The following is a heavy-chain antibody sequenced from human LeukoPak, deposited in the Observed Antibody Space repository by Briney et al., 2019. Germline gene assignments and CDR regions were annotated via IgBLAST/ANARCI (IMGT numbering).Heavy chain of an antibody. J-gene: IGHJ4*02. V-gene: IGHV3-11*04. D-gene: IGHD3-3*01. CDR2: ISSSGSTI. Sequence: PGGSLRLSCAASGFTFSDYYMSWIRQAPGKGLEWVSYISSSGSTIYYADSVKGRFTISRDNAKNSLYLQMNSLRAEDTAVYYCANGRFLEWSSSDYWGQGTLVTVSS. CDR1: GFTFSDYY. CDR3: ANGRFLEWSSSDY.